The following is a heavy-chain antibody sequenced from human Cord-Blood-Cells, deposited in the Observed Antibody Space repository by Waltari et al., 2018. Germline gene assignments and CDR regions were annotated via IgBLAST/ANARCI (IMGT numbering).Heavy chain of an antibody. V-gene: IGHV3-53*02. D-gene: IGHD6-6*01. CDR1: GFSVGSTY. CDR2: IYVGVRK. Sequence: EVQLVETGGGSIQPVWSLRLSCAGSGFSVGSTYLSWVRQAPGQGLEWVSVIYVGVRKYCADSVKGRFTIARDNSKNTLYLQMNSLRAEDTAVYYCARLGSSSSFGGNYFDYWGQGTLVTVSS. CDR3: ARLGSSSSFGGNYFDY. J-gene: IGHJ4*02.